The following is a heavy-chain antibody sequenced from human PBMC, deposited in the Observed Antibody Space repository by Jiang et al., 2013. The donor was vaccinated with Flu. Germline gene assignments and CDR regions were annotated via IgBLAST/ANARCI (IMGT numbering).Heavy chain of an antibody. Sequence: SGFTFSNAWMSWVRQAPGKGLEWVGRIKSKTDGGTTDYAAPVKGRFTISRDDSKNTLYLQMNSLRAEDTAVYYCARGWAPSIYYDFWSGYYTGENWFDPWGQGTLVTVSS. J-gene: IGHJ5*02. D-gene: IGHD3-3*01. CDR2: IKSKTDGGTT. CDR1: GFTFSNAW. CDR3: ARGWAPSIYYDFWSGYYTGENWFDP. V-gene: IGHV3-15*01.